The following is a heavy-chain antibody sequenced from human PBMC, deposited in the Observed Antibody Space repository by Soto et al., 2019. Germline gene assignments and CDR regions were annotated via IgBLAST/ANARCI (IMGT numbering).Heavy chain of an antibody. CDR3: ATDRGNYYDSSGYDY. V-gene: IGHV1-24*01. Sequence: ASVKVSCKVSGYTLTELSMHWVRQAPGKGLEWMGGFDPEDGETIYAQKFQGRVTMTEDTSTDTAYMELSSLRSKDTAVYYCATDRGNYYDSSGYDYWGQGTLVTVSS. J-gene: IGHJ4*02. CDR1: GYTLTELS. CDR2: FDPEDGET. D-gene: IGHD3-22*01.